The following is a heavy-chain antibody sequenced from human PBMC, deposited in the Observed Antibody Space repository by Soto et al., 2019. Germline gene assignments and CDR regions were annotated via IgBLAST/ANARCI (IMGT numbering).Heavy chain of an antibody. CDR1: GFTFSSYA. J-gene: IGHJ4*02. D-gene: IGHD3-3*01. Sequence: PGGSLRLSCAASGFTFSSYAMSWVRQAPGKGLEWVSAISGSGGSIYYADSVKGRFTISRDNSKNTLYLQMNSLRAEDTAVYYCAKSAYDFWSGQNYYFDYWGQGTLVTVSS. CDR3: AKSAYDFWSGQNYYFDY. CDR2: ISGSGGSI. V-gene: IGHV3-23*01.